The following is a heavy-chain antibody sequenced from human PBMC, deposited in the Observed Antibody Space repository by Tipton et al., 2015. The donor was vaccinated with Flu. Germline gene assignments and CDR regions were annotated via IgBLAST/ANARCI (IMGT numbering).Heavy chain of an antibody. Sequence: QSGPEVKKPGSSVKVSCKASGGTFSNYALNWVRQAPGQGLEWMGGISPMFGTANYAQKFQGRVTMTADESTTTVYMELSSLRSDDTAVYYCARQIYTSGELDYDYYYMDVWGKGTTVTVSS. CDR2: ISPMFGTA. V-gene: IGHV1-69*01. CDR1: GGTFSNYA. D-gene: IGHD6-25*01. CDR3: ARQIYTSGELDYDYYYMDV. J-gene: IGHJ6*03.